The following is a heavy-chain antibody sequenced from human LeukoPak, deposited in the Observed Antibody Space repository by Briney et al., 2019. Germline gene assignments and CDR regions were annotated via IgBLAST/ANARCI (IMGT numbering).Heavy chain of an antibody. Sequence: GASVKVSCKASGYTFTAHYIHWVRQAPGQGLQWMGWINPYNLGTNFAQAFQGRVIMTTDMSTNTVHMELRSLRFDDTAVYYCTRDMGGSYPSDPWGQGTVVTVTS. CDR2: INPYNLGT. J-gene: IGHJ5*02. V-gene: IGHV1-2*02. CDR3: TRDMGGSYPSDP. D-gene: IGHD1-26*01. CDR1: GYTFTAHY.